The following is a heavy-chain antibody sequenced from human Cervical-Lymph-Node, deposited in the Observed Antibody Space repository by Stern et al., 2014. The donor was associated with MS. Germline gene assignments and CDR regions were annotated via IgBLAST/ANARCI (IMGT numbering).Heavy chain of an antibody. J-gene: IGHJ6*02. CDR3: ARDLPRGGGNGMDV. CDR2: ISSAGDT. D-gene: IGHD4-23*01. CDR1: GFTFSAYD. Sequence: EVHLVESGGGLVQPGWSLRLSCAASGFTFSAYDMHWVRQVTGKGLEWVSAISSAGDTYYPGSVKGRFTISRDSAKSSLYLQMNSLRAGDTAVYYCARDLPRGGGNGMDVWGQGTTVTVSS. V-gene: IGHV3-13*01.